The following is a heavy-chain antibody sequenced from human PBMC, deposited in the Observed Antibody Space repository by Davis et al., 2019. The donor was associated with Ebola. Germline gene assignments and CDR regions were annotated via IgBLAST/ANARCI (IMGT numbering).Heavy chain of an antibody. CDR2: ISAYNGNT. CDR3: ARAHYYYYGMDV. V-gene: IGHV1-18*01. CDR1: GYTFTSYG. J-gene: IGHJ6*02. Sequence: ASVTVSCKASGYTFTSYGISWVRQAPGPGLQWMGWISAYNGNTNYAQKLQGRVTMTTDTSTSTAYMELRSLRSDDTAVYYCARAHYYYYGMDVWGQGTTVTVSS.